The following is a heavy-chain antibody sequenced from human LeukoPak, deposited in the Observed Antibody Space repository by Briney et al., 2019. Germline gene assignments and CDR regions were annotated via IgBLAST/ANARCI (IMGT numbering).Heavy chain of an antibody. CDR1: GYTFTSYS. Sequence: ASVKVSCKASGYTFTSYSITWVRQAPGQGLEWMGWISANNGDTNYAPKLRGRVTMTTDTSTSTAYMELRSLRSDDTAVYYCARDDVFVATTEFDYWGQGTLVTVSS. D-gene: IGHD5-12*01. J-gene: IGHJ4*02. CDR2: ISANNGDT. V-gene: IGHV1-18*01. CDR3: ARDDVFVATTEFDY.